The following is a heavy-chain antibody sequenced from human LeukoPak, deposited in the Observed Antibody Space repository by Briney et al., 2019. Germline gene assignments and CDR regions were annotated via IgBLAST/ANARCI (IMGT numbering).Heavy chain of an antibody. V-gene: IGHV3-30*02. J-gene: IGHJ4*02. D-gene: IGHD3-10*01. CDR3: AKDILLWFGEYAPNFDY. CDR2: IRYDGSNK. Sequence: PGGSLRLSCAASGFTFSSYGMHWVRQAPGKGLEWVAFIRYDGSNKYYADSAKGRFTISRDNSKNTLYLQMNSLRAEDTAVYYCAKDILLWFGEYAPNFDYWGQGTLVTVSS. CDR1: GFTFSSYG.